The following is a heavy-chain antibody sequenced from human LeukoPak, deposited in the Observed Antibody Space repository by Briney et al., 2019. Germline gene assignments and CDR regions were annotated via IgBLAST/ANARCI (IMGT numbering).Heavy chain of an antibody. CDR1: GFTFSSYS. Sequence: PGGSLRLSCAASGFTFSSYSMNWVRQAPGKGLEWVSSISSSSSYIYYADSVKGRFTISRDNAKNSLYLQMNSLRAEDTAVYYCETLTRYCSSTSCYLYVEYWGQGNLVTVSS. CDR3: ETLTRYCSSTSCYLYVEY. V-gene: IGHV3-21*01. CDR2: ISSSSSYI. J-gene: IGHJ4*02. D-gene: IGHD2-2*01.